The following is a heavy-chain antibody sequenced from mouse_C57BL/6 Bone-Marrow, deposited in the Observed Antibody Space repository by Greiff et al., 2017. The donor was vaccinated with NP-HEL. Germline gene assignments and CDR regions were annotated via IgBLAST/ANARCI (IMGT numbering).Heavy chain of an antibody. Sequence: EVQVVESGGGLVKPGGSLKLSCAASGFTFSSYTMSWVRQTPEKRLEWVATISGGGGNTYYPDSVKGRFTISRDNAKNTLYLQMSSLRSEDTALYYCARHDDYDRSYAMDYWGQGTSVTVSS. CDR1: GFTFSSYT. V-gene: IGHV5-9*01. J-gene: IGHJ4*01. CDR2: ISGGGGNT. CDR3: ARHDDYDRSYAMDY. D-gene: IGHD2-4*01.